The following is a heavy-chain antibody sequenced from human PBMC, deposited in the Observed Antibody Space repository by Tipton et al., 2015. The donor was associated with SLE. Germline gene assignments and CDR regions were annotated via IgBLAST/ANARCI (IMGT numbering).Heavy chain of an antibody. J-gene: IGHJ5*02. CDR1: GFSFSSYW. Sequence: SLRLSCAASGFSFSSYWMSWVRQAPGKGLEWVSSISGSGGSTYNADSVKGRFTASRDNSQNTLFLQMNSLRVEDTGVYYCAKASMSNGYYRTNWFDLWGQGTLVTVSS. D-gene: IGHD3-3*01. CDR2: ISGSGGST. V-gene: IGHV3-23*01. CDR3: AKASMSNGYYRTNWFDL.